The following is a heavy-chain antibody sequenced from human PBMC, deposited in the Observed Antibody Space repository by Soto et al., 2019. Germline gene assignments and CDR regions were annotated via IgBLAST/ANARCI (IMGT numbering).Heavy chain of an antibody. Sequence: EVQLVESGGGLVQPGRSLSLSCAASGFTFDDYAMHWVRQAPGKGLEWVSGISWNSGSIGYADSVKGRFTISRDNAKNSLYLQMNSLRAEDTALYYCAKDIGWGQGTLVTVSA. CDR1: GFTFDDYA. CDR3: AKDIG. CDR2: ISWNSGSI. V-gene: IGHV3-9*01. J-gene: IGHJ4*02.